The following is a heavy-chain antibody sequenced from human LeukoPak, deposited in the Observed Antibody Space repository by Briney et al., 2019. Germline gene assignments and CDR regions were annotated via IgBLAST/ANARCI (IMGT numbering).Heavy chain of an antibody. CDR2: ISAYNGNT. CDR3: ARDSYTGFAVYYYYGMDV. V-gene: IGHV1-18*01. Sequence: ASVKVACNASAYTFTSYGISWVRQPPGQGLEWIGWISAYNGNTNYAQKLQGRVTKNTETSTSTAYMELRSLRSDDTPVYYCARDSYTGFAVYYYYGMDVWGQGTTVTVSS. J-gene: IGHJ6*02. D-gene: IGHD2-2*02. CDR1: AYTFTSYG.